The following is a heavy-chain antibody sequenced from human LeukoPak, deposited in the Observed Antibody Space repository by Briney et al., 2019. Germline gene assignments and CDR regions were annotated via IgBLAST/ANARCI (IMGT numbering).Heavy chain of an antibody. Sequence: GGSLRLSCAASGFTFSSYWMHWVRQVPGKGLVWVSRINSDGSSTSYADSVKGRFTISRDNAKNTLYLQMNSLRAEDTAVYYCGRSGGYSSGWTIFDYWGQGTLVTVSS. CDR2: INSDGSST. CDR1: GFTFSSYW. CDR3: GRSGGYSSGWTIFDY. V-gene: IGHV3-74*01. D-gene: IGHD6-19*01. J-gene: IGHJ4*02.